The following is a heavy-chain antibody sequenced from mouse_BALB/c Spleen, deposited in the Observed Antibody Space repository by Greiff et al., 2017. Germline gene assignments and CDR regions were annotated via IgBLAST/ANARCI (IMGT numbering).Heavy chain of an antibody. J-gene: IGHJ4*01. V-gene: IGHV5-4*02. CDR3: ARALVGYYAMDY. CDR1: GFTFSDYY. D-gene: IGHD1-1*02. CDR2: ISDGGSYT. Sequence: DVQLVESGGGLVKPGGSLKLSCAASGFTFSDYYMYWVRQTPEKRLEWVATISDGGSYTYYPDSVKGRFTISRDNAKNNLYLQMSSLKSEDTAMYYCARALVGYYAMDYWGQGTSVTVSS.